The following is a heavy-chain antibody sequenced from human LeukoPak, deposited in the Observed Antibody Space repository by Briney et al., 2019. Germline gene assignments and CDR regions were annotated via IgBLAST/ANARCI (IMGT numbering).Heavy chain of an antibody. CDR1: GFTVSSNY. Sequence: GGSLRLSCAASGFTVSSNYMSWVRQAPGKGLEWVAVISYDGSNKYYADSVKGRFTISRDNSKNTLYLQMNSLRAEDTAVYYCARDSPLRWWGQGTLVTVSS. D-gene: IGHD3-16*02. V-gene: IGHV3-30-3*01. J-gene: IGHJ4*02. CDR3: ARDSPLRW. CDR2: ISYDGSNK.